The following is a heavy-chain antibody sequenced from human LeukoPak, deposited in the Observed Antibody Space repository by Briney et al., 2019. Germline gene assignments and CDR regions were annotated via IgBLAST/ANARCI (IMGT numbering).Heavy chain of an antibody. CDR1: GFTFSSYG. CDR2: IGGSGANT. Sequence: GGSLRLSCAASGFTFSSYGMSWVRQAPGKGLEWVSAIGGSGANTFYADSVKGRFTISRDNSKNTLYLQMNSLRAEDTAVYYCAKNERSWAQSDWGQGTLVTVS. CDR3: AKNERSWAQSD. J-gene: IGHJ4*02. V-gene: IGHV3-23*01. D-gene: IGHD1-1*01.